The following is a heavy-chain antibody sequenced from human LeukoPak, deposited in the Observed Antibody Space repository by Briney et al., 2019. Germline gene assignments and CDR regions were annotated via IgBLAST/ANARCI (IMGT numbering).Heavy chain of an antibody. V-gene: IGHV4-38-2*02. CDR1: GYSISSGYY. CDR2: MNHSGST. J-gene: IGHJ6*03. D-gene: IGHD6-13*01. Sequence: SETLSLTCTVSGYSISSGYYWSWIRQPPGKGLEWIGEMNHSGSTNYNPSLKSRVTISVDTSKNQFSLKLSSVTAADTAVYYCARGYTNWYSSLRNYYYMDVWGKGTTVTVSS. CDR3: ARGYTNWYSSLRNYYYMDV.